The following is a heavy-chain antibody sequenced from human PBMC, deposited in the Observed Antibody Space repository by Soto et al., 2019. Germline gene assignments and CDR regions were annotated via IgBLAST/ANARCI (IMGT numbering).Heavy chain of an antibody. CDR2: ISWNSGSI. CDR1: GFTFADYA. J-gene: IGHJ3*02. CDR3: AKDFVRFLEYDAFDI. Sequence: GGSLRLSCAASGFTFADYAMHWVRQAPGKGLEWVSGISWNSGSIGYADSVKGRFTISRDNAKNSLYLQMNSLRAEDTALYYCAKDFVRFLEYDAFDIWGQGTMVTVSS. V-gene: IGHV3-9*01. D-gene: IGHD3-3*01.